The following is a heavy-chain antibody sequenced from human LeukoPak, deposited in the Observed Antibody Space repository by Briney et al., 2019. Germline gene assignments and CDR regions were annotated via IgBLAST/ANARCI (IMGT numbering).Heavy chain of an antibody. CDR3: AKDNDFWSGYIDY. CDR2: ISWNSGSI. J-gene: IGHJ4*02. CDR1: GFTFDDHA. Sequence: GRSLRLSCAASGFTFDDHAMHWVRQAPGKGLEWVSGISWNSGSIGYADSVKGRFTISRDNAKNSLYLQMNSLRAEDTALYYCAKDNDFWSGYIDYWGQGTLVTVSS. D-gene: IGHD3-3*01. V-gene: IGHV3-9*01.